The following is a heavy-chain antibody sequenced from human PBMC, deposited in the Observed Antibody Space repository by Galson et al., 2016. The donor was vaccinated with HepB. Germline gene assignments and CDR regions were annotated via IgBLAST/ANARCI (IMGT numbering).Heavy chain of an antibody. CDR1: GFIFGSYG. CDR3: ARNGEGYCAAGRCYHLGSSDF. D-gene: IGHD2-15*01. CDR2: ISDDGTYK. Sequence: SLRLSCAASGFIFGSYGMHWVRQAPGKGLEWVAFISDDGTYKYYTDSVEGRSTISRDNSENTLHLQINSLTTDDTAVYYCARNGEGYCAAGRCYHLGSSDFWGQGTLVAVSS. V-gene: IGHV3-30*03. J-gene: IGHJ4*02.